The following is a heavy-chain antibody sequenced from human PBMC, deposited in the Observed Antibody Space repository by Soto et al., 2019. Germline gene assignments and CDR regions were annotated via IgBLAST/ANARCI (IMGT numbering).Heavy chain of an antibody. J-gene: IGHJ4*02. Sequence: GGSLRLSCAASGFTFSSYSMNWVRQAPGKGLEWVSYISSSSSTIYYADSVKGRFTISRDNAKNSLYLQMNSLRAEDTAVYYCARAPYYYGSGSSIDYWGQGTLGTVSS. V-gene: IGHV3-48*01. D-gene: IGHD3-10*01. CDR1: GFTFSSYS. CDR3: ARAPYYYGSGSSIDY. CDR2: ISSSSSTI.